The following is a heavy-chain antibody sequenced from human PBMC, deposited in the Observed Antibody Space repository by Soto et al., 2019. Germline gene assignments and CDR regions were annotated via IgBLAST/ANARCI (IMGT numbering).Heavy chain of an antibody. J-gene: IGHJ6*02. CDR2: IHSSGYT. Sequence: SETLSLTCTVSGGSVDNYHWSWIRRPPGKVLEWVGYIHSSGYTNYNPSLRSRLTLSVDTSKNQFSLKVSPVTAADTAVYYCARLSHIFPVETYFYHSMDIWGQGITVTVSS. D-gene: IGHD3-9*01. CDR1: GGSVDNYH. V-gene: IGHV4-59*02. CDR3: ARLSHIFPVETYFYHSMDI.